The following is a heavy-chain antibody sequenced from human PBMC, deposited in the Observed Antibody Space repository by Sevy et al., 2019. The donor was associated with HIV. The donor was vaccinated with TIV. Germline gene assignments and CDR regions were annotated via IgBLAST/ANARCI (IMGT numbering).Heavy chain of an antibody. CDR1: GFTFSSYW. V-gene: IGHV3-74*01. CDR3: TRVPGDGYNSPSFDY. J-gene: IGHJ4*02. CDR2: IKNDGSST. Sequence: GGSLRLSCAASGFTFSSYWMHWVRQAPGKGLVWVARIKNDGSSTRYADFVKGRFIISRDNAKNTLYLQMNSLRAGDMGAYYCTRVPGDGYNSPSFDYWGRGTLVTVSS. D-gene: IGHD5-12*01.